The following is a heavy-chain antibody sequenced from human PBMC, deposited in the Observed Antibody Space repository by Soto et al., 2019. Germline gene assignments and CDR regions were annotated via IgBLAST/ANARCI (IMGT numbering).Heavy chain of an antibody. CDR1: GGSISSSNW. CDR2: IYHSGST. Sequence: PSETLSLTCAVSGGSISSSNWWSWVRQPPGKGLEWIGEIYHSGSTNYNPSLKSRVTISVDKSKNQFSLKLSSVTAADTAVYYCATYPLYYDILTGQDDYWGQGTLVTVS. V-gene: IGHV4-4*02. CDR3: ATYPLYYDILTGQDDY. J-gene: IGHJ4*02. D-gene: IGHD3-9*01.